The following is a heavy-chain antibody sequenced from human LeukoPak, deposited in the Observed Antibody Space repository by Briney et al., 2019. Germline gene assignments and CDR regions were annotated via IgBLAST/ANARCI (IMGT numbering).Heavy chain of an antibody. CDR1: GYTFTGYY. CDR3: ARDLAARFQVNWFDP. V-gene: IGHV1-2*02. Sequence: ASVKVSCKASGYTFTGYYMHWVRQAPGQGLEWMGWINPNSGGTNYAQKFQGRVTMTRDTSISTAYMELSRLRSDDTAVYYCARDLAARFQVNWFDPWGQGTLVTVSS. CDR2: INPNSGGT. J-gene: IGHJ5*02. D-gene: IGHD6-13*01.